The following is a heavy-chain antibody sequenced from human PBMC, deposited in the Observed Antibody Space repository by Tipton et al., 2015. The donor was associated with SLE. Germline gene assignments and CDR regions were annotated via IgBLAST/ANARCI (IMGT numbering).Heavy chain of an antibody. D-gene: IGHD6-6*01. CDR3: RVEPVDY. Sequence: TLSLTCTVSGDSISTYYWSWIRQPPGKGLEWIGYFHYSGSTNYNPSLKSRVTISVDTSKNQFSLKLSSVTAADTAVYYCRVEPVDYWGQGTLVTVSS. CDR1: GDSISTYY. V-gene: IGHV4-59*07. CDR2: FHYSGST. J-gene: IGHJ4*02.